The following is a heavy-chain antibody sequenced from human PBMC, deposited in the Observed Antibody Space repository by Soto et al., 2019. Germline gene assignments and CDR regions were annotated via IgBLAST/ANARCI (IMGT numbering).Heavy chain of an antibody. V-gene: IGHV4-59*08. CDR3: VRQGIGNLHGLVDV. D-gene: IGHD3-10*01. J-gene: IGHJ6*02. CDR1: GGSIDGYN. CDR2: VYYNGGS. Sequence: QVQLQESGPGLVKPSETLSLTCTVSGGSIDGYNCAWIRQPPGKSLEWVGYVYYNGGSRYNPSLESRVTLSMDTSKSQFSLQLRSVTAADTAVNYCVRQGIGNLHGLVDVWGRGTTVTVSS.